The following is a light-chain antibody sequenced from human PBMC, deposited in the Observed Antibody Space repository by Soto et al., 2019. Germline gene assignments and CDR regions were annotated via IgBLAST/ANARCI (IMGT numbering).Light chain of an antibody. V-gene: IGLV1-40*01. J-gene: IGLJ1*01. CDR2: GNS. Sequence: QSVLTQPPSVSGAPGQRVTISCTGSSSNIGAGYDVHWYQQLPGTAPKLLIYGNSNRPSGVPDRFSGSKSGPSASLAITGLQPADETDYYSQSYDSSLRRFYVFGTGTKVTVL. CDR1: SSNIGAGYD. CDR3: QSYDSSLRRFYV.